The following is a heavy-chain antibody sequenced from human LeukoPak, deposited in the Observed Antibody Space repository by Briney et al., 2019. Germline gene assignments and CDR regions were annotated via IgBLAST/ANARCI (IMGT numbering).Heavy chain of an antibody. V-gene: IGHV3-74*01. CDR2: INGDGSTT. J-gene: IGHJ5*01. D-gene: IGHD3-10*01. Sequence: GGSLRLSCAASASAVSVFWMHWVRQAPGKGLVWVSHINGDGSTTNYADSVKGRFTISRDNAKNTLYLQLNSLRAEDRAVYYCAKVGGSGSYPGWFDSWGQGTLVTVSS. CDR1: ASAVSVFW. CDR3: AKVGGSGSYPGWFDS.